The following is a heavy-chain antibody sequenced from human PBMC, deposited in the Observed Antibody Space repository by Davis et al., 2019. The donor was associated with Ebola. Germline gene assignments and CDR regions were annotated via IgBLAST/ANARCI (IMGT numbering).Heavy chain of an antibody. J-gene: IGHJ4*02. CDR2: IQSKTDGGTT. Sequence: PGGSLRLSCAASGFTFSNAWMNWARQAPGKGLEWVGRIQSKTDGGTTDYAAPVKGRFTISRDDSKNTLYLQMNSLKTEDTAVYYCTTAPLGYCSSTSCYSYFDYWGQGTLVTVSS. CDR1: GFTFSNAW. CDR3: TTAPLGYCSSTSCYSYFDY. V-gene: IGHV3-15*07. D-gene: IGHD2-2*01.